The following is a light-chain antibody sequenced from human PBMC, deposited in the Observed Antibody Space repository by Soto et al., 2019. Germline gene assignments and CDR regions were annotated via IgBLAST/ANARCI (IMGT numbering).Light chain of an antibody. CDR2: DAS. CDR1: ESVSRN. CDR3: QQYGSSPRT. V-gene: IGKV3-15*01. Sequence: EVVMTQSPATLSVSPGERATLSCRASESVSRNLAWYQQKPGQAPRLLIYDASTRATGIPDRFSGGGSGTEFTLTISSLEPEDFAVYYCQQYGSSPRTLGQGTKVDIK. J-gene: IGKJ1*01.